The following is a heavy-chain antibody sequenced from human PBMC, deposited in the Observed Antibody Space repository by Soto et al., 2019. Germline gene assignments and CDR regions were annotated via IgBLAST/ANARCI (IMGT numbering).Heavy chain of an antibody. CDR3: ARTNDYGDHQGDDY. CDR2: ISSSGSYI. J-gene: IGHJ4*02. Sequence: PGGSLRLSCAASGFTFSSYSMNWVRQAPGKGLEWVSSISSSGSYIYYADSVKGRFTISRDNAKNSLYLQMNSLRAEDTAVYYCARTNDYGDHQGDDYWGQGTLVTVSS. V-gene: IGHV3-21*01. D-gene: IGHD4-17*01. CDR1: GFTFSSYS.